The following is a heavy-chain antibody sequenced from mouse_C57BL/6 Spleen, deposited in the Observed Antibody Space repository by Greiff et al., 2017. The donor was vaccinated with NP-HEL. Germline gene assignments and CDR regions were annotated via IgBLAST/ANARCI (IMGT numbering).Heavy chain of an antibody. CDR2: ISYDGSN. CDR1: GYSITSGYY. D-gene: IGHD1-1*01. J-gene: IGHJ4*01. V-gene: IGHV3-6*01. CDR3: ARDRNYGSGLWAMDY. Sequence: EVQLQQSGPGLVKPSQSLSLTCSVTGYSITSGYYWNWIRQFPGNKLEWMGYISYDGSNNYNPSLKNRISITRDTSKNQFFLKLNSVTTEDTATYYCARDRNYGSGLWAMDYWGQGTSVTVSS.